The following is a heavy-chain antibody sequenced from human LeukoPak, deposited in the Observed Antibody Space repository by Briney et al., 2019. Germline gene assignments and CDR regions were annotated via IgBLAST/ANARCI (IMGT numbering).Heavy chain of an antibody. CDR2: ISYDGSNK. CDR1: GFTFSSYG. V-gene: IGHV3-30*18. Sequence: RRSLRLSCAASGFTFSSYGMHWVRQAPGKGLEWVAVISYDGSNKYYADSVKGRFTISRDNSKNTLYLQMNSLRAEDTAVYYCAKDRVGYYDSSGYYHWGQGTLVTVSS. J-gene: IGHJ5*02. D-gene: IGHD3-22*01. CDR3: AKDRVGYYDSSGYYH.